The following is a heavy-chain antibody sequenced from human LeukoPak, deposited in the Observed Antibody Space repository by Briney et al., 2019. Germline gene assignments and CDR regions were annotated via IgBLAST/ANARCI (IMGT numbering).Heavy chain of an antibody. J-gene: IGHJ4*02. CDR1: GHTFTGYY. V-gene: IGHV1-2*02. CDR3: ARVQTRGVKGPFDY. Sequence: ASVKVSCKASGHTFTGYYMHWVRQAPGQGLEWMGWINPNSGGTNYAQKFQGRVTMTRDTSISTAYMELSRLRSDDTAVYYCARVQTRGVKGPFDYWGQGTLVTVSS. CDR2: INPNSGGT.